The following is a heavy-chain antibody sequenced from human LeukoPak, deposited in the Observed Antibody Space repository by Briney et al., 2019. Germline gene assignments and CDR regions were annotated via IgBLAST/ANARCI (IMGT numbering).Heavy chain of an antibody. CDR1: DDSFSSHY. V-gene: IGHV4-59*11. J-gene: IGHJ3*02. Sequence: SETLSLTCAVSDDSFSSHYWTWIRQPPGKGLEWIGYISYIGSTNYNPSLKSRVTISIDTSKNQFSLKLSSATAADTAVYYCARDLVTVTKGFDIWGQGTMVSVSS. CDR2: ISYIGST. CDR3: ARDLVTVTKGFDI. D-gene: IGHD4-17*01.